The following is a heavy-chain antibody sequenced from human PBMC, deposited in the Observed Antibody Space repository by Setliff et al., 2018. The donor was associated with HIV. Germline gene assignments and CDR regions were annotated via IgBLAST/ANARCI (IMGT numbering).Heavy chain of an antibody. CDR2: ISPNFGHT. J-gene: IGHJ4*02. V-gene: IGHV1-18*04. Sequence: GASVKVSCNASGYTFTTYGISWVRQAPGHGLEWMGWISPNFGHTKYAQKFLDRVTMTIDTATSRAYMELRSLRSDDTAVYFCARGGYVQPAGYWGQGTLVTVSS. CDR1: GYTFTTYG. D-gene: IGHD5-18*01. CDR3: ARGGYVQPAGY.